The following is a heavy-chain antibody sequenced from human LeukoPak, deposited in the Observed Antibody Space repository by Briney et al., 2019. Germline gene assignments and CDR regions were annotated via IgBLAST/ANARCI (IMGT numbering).Heavy chain of an antibody. CDR3: ARSGEDTAMVIGAYFDY. V-gene: IGHV1-69*05. Sequence: SVKVSCKASGGTFSSYAISWVRQAPGQGLEWMGGIIPIFGTANYAQKFQGRVTITTDESTSTAYMELSSLRSEDTAVYYCARSGEDTAMVIGAYFDYWGQGTLVTVSS. CDR2: IIPIFGTA. J-gene: IGHJ4*02. D-gene: IGHD5-18*01. CDR1: GGTFSSYA.